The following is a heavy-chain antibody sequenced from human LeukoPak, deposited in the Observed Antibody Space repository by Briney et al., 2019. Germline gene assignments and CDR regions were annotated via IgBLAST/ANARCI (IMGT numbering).Heavy chain of an antibody. CDR3: ARVGGSGSYYYAMDV. V-gene: IGHV4-59*01. CDR2: IYYSGST. D-gene: IGHD3-10*01. Sequence: SETLSLTCTVSAVSISSYYWSWIRQPPGKGLEWSGYIYYSGSTNYNPSLKSRVTISVDTSKNQFSLKLSSVTAAHTAVYYCARVGGSGSYYYAMDVWGQGTTVTVSS. J-gene: IGHJ6*02. CDR1: AVSISSYY.